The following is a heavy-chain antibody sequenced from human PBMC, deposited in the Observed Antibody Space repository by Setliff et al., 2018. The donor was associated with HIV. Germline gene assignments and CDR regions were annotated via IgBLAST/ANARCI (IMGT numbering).Heavy chain of an antibody. Sequence: ASVKVSCKASGGGVSNHVISWVRQAPGRGLEWMGGIIPIFGTADYAQKFKGRVTITADESTRAAYLELSSLISEDTAVYYCTRGPLLAGLGPYYFDHWGQGTLVTVSS. J-gene: IGHJ4*02. CDR1: GGGVSNHV. V-gene: IGHV1-69*13. D-gene: IGHD2-21*01. CDR2: IIPIFGTA. CDR3: TRGPLLAGLGPYYFDH.